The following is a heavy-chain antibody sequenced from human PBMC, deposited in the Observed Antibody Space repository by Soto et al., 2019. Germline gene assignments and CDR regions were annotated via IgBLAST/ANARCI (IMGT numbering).Heavy chain of an antibody. V-gene: IGHV4-39*01. J-gene: IGHJ5*02. CDR1: GASLSSISYY. CDR2: IFFTGNI. CDR3: ARLVVVVAATRWFDP. Sequence: SETLSLTCTVSGASLSSISYYWGWIRQPPGKGLEWVGSIFFTGNIYYNPSLKSRVTISVDTSRNQFSLMVNSVTAADTAVYYCARLVVVVAATRWFDPWGQGTLVTVSS. D-gene: IGHD2-15*01.